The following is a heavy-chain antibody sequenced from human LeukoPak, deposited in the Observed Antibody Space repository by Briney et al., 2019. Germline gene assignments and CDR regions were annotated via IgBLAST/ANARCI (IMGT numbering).Heavy chain of an antibody. CDR1: GGSISSSSYY. D-gene: IGHD3-10*01. CDR2: IYYSGST. CDR3: ASGGDARGQPYAPGPPPQNWFDP. V-gene: IGHV4-39*07. J-gene: IGHJ5*02. Sequence: AETLSLTCTVSGGSISSSSYYWGWIRQPPGKGLEWIGSIYYSGSTYYNPSLKSRVTISVDTSKNQFSLKLSSVTAADTAVYYCASGGDARGQPYAPGPPPQNWFDPWGQGTLVTVSS.